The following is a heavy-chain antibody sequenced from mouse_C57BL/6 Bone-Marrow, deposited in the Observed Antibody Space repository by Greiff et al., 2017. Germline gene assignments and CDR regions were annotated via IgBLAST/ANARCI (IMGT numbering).Heavy chain of an antibody. V-gene: IGHV1-59*01. J-gene: IGHJ3*01. CDR2: IDPSDSYT. CDR3: ARRGPRGAWFAD. Sequence: VQLQQPGAELVRPGTSVKLSCKASGYTFPSYWMHWVKPRPGQGLEWIGVIDPSDSYTNYNQKFKGKATLTVDTSSSTAYMQLSSLTSEDSAGYGRARRGPRGAWFADWGPGTLVTVSA. D-gene: IGHD3-3*01. CDR1: GYTFPSYW.